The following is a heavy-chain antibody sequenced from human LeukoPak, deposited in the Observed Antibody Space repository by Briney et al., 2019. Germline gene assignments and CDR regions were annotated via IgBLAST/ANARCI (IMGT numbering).Heavy chain of an antibody. D-gene: IGHD6-13*01. Sequence: SETLSLTCTVSGGSISSYYWSWIRQPPGKGLEWIGYIYYSGSTNYNPSLKSRVTISVDTSKNQFSLKLSSVTAADTAVYYCQLAHDAFDIWGQGTMVTVSS. CDR1: GGSISSYY. CDR3: QLAHDAFDI. J-gene: IGHJ3*02. CDR2: IYYSGST. V-gene: IGHV4-59*12.